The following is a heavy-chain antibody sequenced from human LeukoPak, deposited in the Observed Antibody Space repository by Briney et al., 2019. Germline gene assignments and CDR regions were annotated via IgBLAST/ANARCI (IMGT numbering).Heavy chain of an antibody. J-gene: IGHJ4*02. V-gene: IGHV3-23*01. CDR2: ISGSGGST. CDR3: AKDMSQGYSGSDYALDY. CDR1: GFTFSSYA. Sequence: GGSLRLSCAASGFTFSSYAMNWVRQAPGKGLEWVSAISGSGGSTYYADSEKGRFTISRDNSKNTLYLQMNSLRAEDTAVHYCAKDMSQGYSGSDYALDYWGQGTLVSVSS. D-gene: IGHD1-26*01.